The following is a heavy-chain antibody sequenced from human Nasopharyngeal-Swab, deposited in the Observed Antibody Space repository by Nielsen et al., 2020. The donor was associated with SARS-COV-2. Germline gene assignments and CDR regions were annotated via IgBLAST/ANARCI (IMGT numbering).Heavy chain of an antibody. Sequence: WIRQPPGKGLEWIGSIYYSGSTYYNPSLKSRVTISVDTSKNQFSLKLSSVTAADTAVYYCARDRNFVWNGAAGLDYWGQGTLVTVSS. J-gene: IGHJ4*02. CDR2: IYYSGST. CDR3: ARDRNFVWNGAAGLDY. V-gene: IGHV4-39*07. D-gene: IGHD1-1*01.